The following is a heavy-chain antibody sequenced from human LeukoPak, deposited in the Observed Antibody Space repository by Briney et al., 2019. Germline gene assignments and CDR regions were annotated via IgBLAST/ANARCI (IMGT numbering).Heavy chain of an antibody. Sequence: ASVKISCKVSGNTFTDYYMHWVQQAPGKGLEWMGLVDPEDGETIYAEKFQGRVTITADTSTDTAYMELSSLRSEDTAVYYCATAETPSGSYGYWGQGTLVTVSS. CDR2: VDPEDGET. J-gene: IGHJ4*02. CDR1: GNTFTDYY. CDR3: ATAETPSGSYGY. V-gene: IGHV1-69-2*01. D-gene: IGHD1-26*01.